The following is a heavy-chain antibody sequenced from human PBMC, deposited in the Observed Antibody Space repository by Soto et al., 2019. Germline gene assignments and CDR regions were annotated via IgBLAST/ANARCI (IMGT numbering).Heavy chain of an antibody. CDR3: AKDLIVIFIFGVVHEARYYYGMDV. D-gene: IGHD3-3*01. V-gene: IGHV3-23*01. Sequence: EGSLRTNCATAEITCSSYAVGWVRQAPGKGLERVSASSGSGGSTYYADSVKGRFTNSRDNSKNTLYRKMNSMTAEDTKVYYNAKDLIVIFIFGVVHEARYYYGMDVWGQGTTVTVSS. CDR2: SSGSGGST. CDR1: EITCSSYA. J-gene: IGHJ6*02.